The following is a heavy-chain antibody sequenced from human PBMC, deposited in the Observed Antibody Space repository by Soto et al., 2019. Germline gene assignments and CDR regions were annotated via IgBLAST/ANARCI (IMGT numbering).Heavy chain of an antibody. Sequence: QVHLVESGGGVVQPGRSLRLSCAASGFTFISYAMHWVRQAPGKGLEWVAVISYDGSNKYYADSVKGRFTISRDNSKNTLYLQMNSLRAEDTAVYYCSREAGAYYFDYWGQGTLVTVFS. CDR2: ISYDGSNK. J-gene: IGHJ4*02. D-gene: IGHD3-10*01. V-gene: IGHV3-30-3*01. CDR3: SREAGAYYFDY. CDR1: GFTFISYA.